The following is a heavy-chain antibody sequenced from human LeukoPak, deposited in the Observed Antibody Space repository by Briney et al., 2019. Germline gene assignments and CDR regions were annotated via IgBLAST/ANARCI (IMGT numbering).Heavy chain of an antibody. CDR2: ISSSGSTR. V-gene: IGHV3-48*04. D-gene: IGHD6-19*01. Sequence: GGSLRLSCEASGFTFSTYGMTWVRQAPGKGLEWLSYISSSGSTRYYADSVKGRFTISRDNAKNSLYLQMNSLRAEDTAVYYCARVAISSGWYVDFWGQGTLVTVSS. CDR1: GFTFSTYG. CDR3: ARVAISSGWYVDF. J-gene: IGHJ4*02.